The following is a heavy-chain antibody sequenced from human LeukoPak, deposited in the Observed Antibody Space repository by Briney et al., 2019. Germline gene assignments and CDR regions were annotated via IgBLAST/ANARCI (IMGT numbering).Heavy chain of an antibody. CDR1: GFTFSSNA. Sequence: GGSLRLSCAASGFTFSSNAMSWVPQAPGKGLEWVSAISISGGSTYYADSVKGRFTISRDNSENTLYLQMNSLRAEDTAVYYCAKGGYCSSTSCYGYFDSWGQGTLVTVSS. J-gene: IGHJ4*02. D-gene: IGHD2-2*01. CDR2: ISISGGST. CDR3: AKGGYCSSTSCYGYFDS. V-gene: IGHV3-23*01.